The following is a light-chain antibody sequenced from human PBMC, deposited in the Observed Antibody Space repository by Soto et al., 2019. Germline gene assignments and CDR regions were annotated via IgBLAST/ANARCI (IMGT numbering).Light chain of an antibody. CDR2: VNS. Sequence: QSVLTQPPSVSGAPGQRVTISCTGRSSNIGAGYNVHWYQQLPGTAPKLLIYVNSNRPSGVPDRFSGSKSGTSASLAITGLQAEDEADYYCQSYDSSLSGVVFGGGTQLTVL. CDR1: SSNIGAGYN. J-gene: IGLJ2*01. V-gene: IGLV1-40*01. CDR3: QSYDSSLSGVV.